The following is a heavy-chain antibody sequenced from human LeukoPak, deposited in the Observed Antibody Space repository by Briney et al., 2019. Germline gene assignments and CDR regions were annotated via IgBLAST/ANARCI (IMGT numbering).Heavy chain of an antibody. CDR2: ISSNGGST. D-gene: IGHD3-10*01. V-gene: IGHV3-64*01. J-gene: IGHJ4*02. CDR1: GFTFSVSV. Sequence: GGSLRLSCAASGFTFSVSVVHWVRQAPGKGLEYVSVISSNGGSTSYANSVKGRFTISRDNSKNTLYLQMGSLRAEDMAVYYCARDLSGGGLDYWGQGTLVTVSS. CDR3: ARDLSGGGLDY.